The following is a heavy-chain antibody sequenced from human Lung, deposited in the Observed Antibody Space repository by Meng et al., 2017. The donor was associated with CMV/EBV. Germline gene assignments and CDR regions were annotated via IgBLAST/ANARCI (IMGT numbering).Heavy chain of an antibody. V-gene: IGHV1-2*02. CDR2: INPKTGDT. CDR3: ARELRRASTTLQAVY. Sequence: SVKVSXKTSGYTFTDYWMHWVRQAPGQGLEWIGFINPKTGDTNSAQKFQGRVALTRDTSIRTAYMELSRLISDDTAVYFCARELRRASTTLQAVYWGQGSXVTVSS. J-gene: IGHJ4*01. D-gene: IGHD5/OR15-5a*01. CDR1: GYTFTDYW.